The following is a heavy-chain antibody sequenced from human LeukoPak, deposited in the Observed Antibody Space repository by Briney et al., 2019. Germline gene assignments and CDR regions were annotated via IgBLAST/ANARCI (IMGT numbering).Heavy chain of an antibody. Sequence: SETLSLTCTVSGGSISSYYWSWIRQPAGKGLEWIGRIYTSGSTNYNPSLKSRVTMLVDTYKNQFSLKLKSVTAADTAVYYCARYSSGWWSAFDIWGQGTMVTVSS. J-gene: IGHJ3*02. CDR3: ARYSSGWWSAFDI. V-gene: IGHV4-4*07. D-gene: IGHD6-19*01. CDR2: IYTSGST. CDR1: GGSISSYY.